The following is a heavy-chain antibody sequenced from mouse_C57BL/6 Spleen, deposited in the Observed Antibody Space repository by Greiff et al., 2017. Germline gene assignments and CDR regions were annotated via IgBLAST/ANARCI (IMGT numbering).Heavy chain of an antibody. CDR1: GYTFTSYW. D-gene: IGHD1-1*01. V-gene: IGHV1-64*01. CDR3: AREGDYYGSSYDFAY. Sequence: VQLQQPGAELVKPGASVKLSCKASGYTFTSYWMHWVKQRPGQGLEWIGIIHPNSGSTNYNEKFKSKATLTVDKSSSTAYMQLSSLTSEDSAVYYCAREGDYYGSSYDFAYWGQGTLVTVSA. CDR2: IHPNSGST. J-gene: IGHJ3*01.